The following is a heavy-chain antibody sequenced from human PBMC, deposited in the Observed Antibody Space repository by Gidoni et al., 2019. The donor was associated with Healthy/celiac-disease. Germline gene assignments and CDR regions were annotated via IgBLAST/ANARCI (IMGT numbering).Heavy chain of an antibody. V-gene: IGHV1-69*01. CDR3: ARRVVSSSSSSDY. Sequence: QVQLVQSGAEVQKTGSSVKVSCKAAGGTLRSYALSWVRQATGQVLEWMGGFIPIFGTANDAQKFQGRVTIIADESTSTAYMELSSLRSEDTAVYYCARRVVSSSSSSDYWGQGTLVTVSS. CDR2: FIPIFGTA. J-gene: IGHJ4*02. CDR1: GGTLRSYA. D-gene: IGHD6-6*01.